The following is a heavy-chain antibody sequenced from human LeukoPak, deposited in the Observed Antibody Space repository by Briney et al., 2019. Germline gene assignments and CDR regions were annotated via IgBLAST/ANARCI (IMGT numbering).Heavy chain of an antibody. D-gene: IGHD1-26*01. CDR2: INTGGST. J-gene: IGHJ4*02. CDR3: ARDRRVGATPHFDY. V-gene: IGHV4-4*07. CDR1: GGSISGYY. Sequence: SETLSLTCTVSGGSISGYYWSWIRQPAGKGLEWIGRINTGGSTNYNPSLKSRVTMSVDTSKNQFSLNLSSVTAADTAVYYCARDRRVGATPHFDYWGQGTLVTVSS.